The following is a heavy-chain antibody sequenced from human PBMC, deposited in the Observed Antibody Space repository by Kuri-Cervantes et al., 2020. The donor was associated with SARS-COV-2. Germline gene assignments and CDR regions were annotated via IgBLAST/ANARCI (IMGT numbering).Heavy chain of an antibody. CDR3: ARVPRRQLWFSYYYFDY. CDR1: GGSISSGYY. Sequence: GSLRLSCTVSGGSISSGYYWGWIRQPPGKGLEWIGSINHSGSTNYNPSLKSRVTISVDTSKNQFSLKLSSVTAADTAVYYCARVPRRQLWFSYYYFDYWGQGTLVTVSS. J-gene: IGHJ4*02. CDR2: INHSGST. D-gene: IGHD5-18*01. V-gene: IGHV4-38-2*02.